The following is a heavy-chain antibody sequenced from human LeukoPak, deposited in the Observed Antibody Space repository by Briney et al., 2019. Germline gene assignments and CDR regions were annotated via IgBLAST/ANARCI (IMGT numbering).Heavy chain of an antibody. V-gene: IGHV3-7*01. Sequence: GGSLRLSCAASGFTFSSYWMTWVRQGPGKGLEWVANIKPDGSLIYYVDSVKGRFTISRGNAKNSLYLQMNSLRAEDTAVYYCARATKAASFDYWGQGTLVTVSS. J-gene: IGHJ4*02. CDR1: GFTFSSYW. CDR3: ARATKAASFDY. D-gene: IGHD5-12*01. CDR2: IKPDGSLI.